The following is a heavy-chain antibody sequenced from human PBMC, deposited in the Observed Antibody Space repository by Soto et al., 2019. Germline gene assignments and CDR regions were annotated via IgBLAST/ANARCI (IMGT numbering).Heavy chain of an antibody. J-gene: IGHJ5*02. V-gene: IGHV4-59*01. CDR2: IDYRGST. D-gene: IGHD6-13*01. Sequence: SETQSLTCTDSCGSIISYYWSWIRQPPGNGLEWIGSIDYRGSTNYNPSLKSRGTISVDTSANKFSLKLSAVTAADAAVYYCARERGGSYSSSWFVYGFDTWGQGTLAHVSS. CDR3: ARERGGSYSSSWFVYGFDT. CDR1: CGSIISYY.